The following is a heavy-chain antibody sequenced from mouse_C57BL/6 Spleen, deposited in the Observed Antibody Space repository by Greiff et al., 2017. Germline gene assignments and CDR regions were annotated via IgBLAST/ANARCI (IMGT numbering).Heavy chain of an antibody. V-gene: IGHV1-80*01. J-gene: IGHJ2*01. CDR1: GYAFSSYW. CDR3: SRGGVGRYYFDY. Sequence: VQLQQSGAELVKPGASVKISCKASGYAFSSYWMNWVKQRPGKGLEWIGQIYPGDGDTNYNGKFKGKATLTADKSSSTAYMQLSSLTSEDSAVYFCSRGGVGRYYFDYWGQGTTLTVSS. CDR2: IYPGDGDT. D-gene: IGHD4-1*01.